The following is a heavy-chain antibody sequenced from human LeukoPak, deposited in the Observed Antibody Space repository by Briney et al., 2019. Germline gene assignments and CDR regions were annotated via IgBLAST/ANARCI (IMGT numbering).Heavy chain of an antibody. Sequence: SVKVSCKASGGTFSSYAISWVRQAPGQGLEWIGGIIPIFGTANYAQKFQGRVTITADESTSTAYMELSSLRSEDTAVYYCARGGGAYCGGDCYSNHYYYYGMDVWGQGTTVTVSS. V-gene: IGHV1-69*13. CDR3: ARGGGAYCGGDCYSNHYYYYGMDV. CDR1: GGTFSSYA. D-gene: IGHD2-21*02. J-gene: IGHJ6*02. CDR2: IIPIFGTA.